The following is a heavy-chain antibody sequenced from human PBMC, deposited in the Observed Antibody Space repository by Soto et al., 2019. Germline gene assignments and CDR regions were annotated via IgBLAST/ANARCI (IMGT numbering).Heavy chain of an antibody. CDR2: IYYSGST. V-gene: IGHV4-30-4*01. J-gene: IGHJ5*02. D-gene: IGHD3-10*01. CDR1: GGSISSGDYY. CDR3: ARGWASGFLGWFDP. Sequence: SETLSLTCTVSGGSISSGDYYWSWIRQPPGKGLEWIGYIYYSGSTYYNPSLKSRVTISVDTSKNQFSLKLSSVTAAYTAVYYCARGWASGFLGWFDPWGQGTLVTVSS.